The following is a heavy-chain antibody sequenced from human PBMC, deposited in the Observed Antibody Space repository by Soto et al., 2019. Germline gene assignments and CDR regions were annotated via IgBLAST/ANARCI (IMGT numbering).Heavy chain of an antibody. D-gene: IGHD1-26*01. Sequence: QITLKESGPTLVKPTQTLTLTCTFSGFSLSTSGVGVGWIRQPPGKALEWLALISWDDDKRYSPSLESRLTITKDTSKNQVVLTMTNMDPVDTATYDGAHRTRIVGATRHWDFDRWGRGTLVTVSS. CDR3: AHRTRIVGATRHWDFDR. V-gene: IGHV2-5*02. J-gene: IGHJ2*01. CDR1: GFSLSTSGVG. CDR2: ISWDDDK.